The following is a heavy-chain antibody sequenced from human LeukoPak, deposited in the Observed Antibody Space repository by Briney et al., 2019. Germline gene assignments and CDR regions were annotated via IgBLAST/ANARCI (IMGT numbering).Heavy chain of an antibody. V-gene: IGHV4-59*08. CDR1: GGSISSYY. CDR2: IYYSGST. Sequence: PETLSLTCTVSGGSISSYYWSWIRQPPGKGLEWIGYIYYSGSTNYNPSLKSRVTISVDTSKNQFSLKLSSVTAADTAVYYCARQGSGRWWFDPWGQGTLVTVSS. CDR3: ARQGSGRWWFDP. D-gene: IGHD3-10*01. J-gene: IGHJ5*02.